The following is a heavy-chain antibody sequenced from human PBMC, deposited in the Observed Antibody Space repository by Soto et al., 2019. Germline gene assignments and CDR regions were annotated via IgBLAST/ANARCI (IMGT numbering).Heavy chain of an antibody. CDR3: ARAGGYRCAY. Sequence: EVQLVESGGDLVQPGGSLRLSCAASGFTFGSYWMHWVRQAPGKGLVWVLRVNSDGSTTTYGDSVKGRFTTSRDNAKRTLYLQMNSLRAEDTAVYYCARAGGYRCAYWGQGTLLTFSS. V-gene: IGHV3-74*01. D-gene: IGHD6-19*01. CDR2: VNSDGSTT. J-gene: IGHJ1*01. CDR1: GFTFGSYW.